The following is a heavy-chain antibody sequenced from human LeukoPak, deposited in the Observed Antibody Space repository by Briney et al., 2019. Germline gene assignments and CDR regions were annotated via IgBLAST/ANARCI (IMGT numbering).Heavy chain of an antibody. D-gene: IGHD2/OR15-2a*01. J-gene: IGHJ4*02. Sequence: PGGSLRLSCAASGFSFSSYGMHWVRRAPGKGLEWVAVISYDGSNEYFADSVKGRFTVSRDNSKNTLYLQMNSLRPEDTAVYYCAKDLGVGAYFLFDYITSGLDSWGQGTLVTVSS. CDR1: GFSFSSYG. CDR3: AKDLGVGAYFLFDYITSGLDS. CDR2: ISYDGSNE. V-gene: IGHV3-30*18.